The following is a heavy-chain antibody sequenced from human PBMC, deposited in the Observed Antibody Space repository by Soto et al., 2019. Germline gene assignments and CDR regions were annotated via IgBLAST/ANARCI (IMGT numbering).Heavy chain of an antibody. V-gene: IGHV1-46*01. Sequence: ASVKVSCKASGYSFTTDYIQWVRHATGQGPEWLGIINPSRGSTMYAQHFQGRVTLTRDTSTSTVYMELTGLRSEDSAVYYCAREWSNNTVIGGVTYRYYHGMDVWGQGTTVTVSS. CDR1: GYSFTTDY. J-gene: IGHJ6*02. D-gene: IGHD3-16*01. CDR3: AREWSNNTVIGGVTYRYYHGMDV. CDR2: INPSRGST.